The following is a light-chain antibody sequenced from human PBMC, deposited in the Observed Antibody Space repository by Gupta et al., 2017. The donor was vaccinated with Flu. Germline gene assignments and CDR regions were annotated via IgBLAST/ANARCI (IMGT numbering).Light chain of an antibody. CDR3: SSYTSTNTFYV. J-gene: IGLJ1*01. CDR2: DVT. V-gene: IGLV2-14*03. Sequence: TISCTGTSSDVGRSDSVSSYQQYPGKAPKLIIYDVTNRPSVVSSRFSGSKSGNTASLTISGLEADDETDYFCSSYTSTNTFYVFGTGTKVTVL. CDR1: SSDVGRSDS.